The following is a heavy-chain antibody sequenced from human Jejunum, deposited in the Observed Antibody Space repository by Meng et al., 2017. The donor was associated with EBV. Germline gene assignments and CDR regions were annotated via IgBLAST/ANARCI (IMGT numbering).Heavy chain of an antibody. V-gene: IGHV6-1*01. D-gene: IGHD6-13*01. CDR3: ARGAYTSTWF. CDR2: TYYRSKWYY. J-gene: IGHJ1*01. CDR1: GHSVSSNSAA. Sequence: QVHPRPSRRGLSHPSHTLSLTWSNSGHSVSSNSAAWHWIRQSPSRGLEWLGRTYYRSKWYYDYAVSVKSRMTINPDTSKNQFSLQLNSVTPEDTAVYYCARGAYTSTWFWGQGTLVTVSS.